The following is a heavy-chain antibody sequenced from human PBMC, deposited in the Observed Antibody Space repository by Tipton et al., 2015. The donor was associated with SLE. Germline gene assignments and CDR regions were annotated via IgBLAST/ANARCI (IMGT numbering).Heavy chain of an antibody. J-gene: IGHJ6*02. CDR3: ARSSMVVRGLDV. CDR1: GGSISSSSYY. D-gene: IGHD3-22*01. V-gene: IGHV4-39*07. Sequence: TLSLTCTVSGGSISSSSYYWGWIRQPPGKGLEWIGSIYYSGSTYYNPSLKSRVTISVDTSKNQFSLNLNSVTAADTAVYYCARSSMVVRGLDVWGQGTTVTVSS. CDR2: IYYSGST.